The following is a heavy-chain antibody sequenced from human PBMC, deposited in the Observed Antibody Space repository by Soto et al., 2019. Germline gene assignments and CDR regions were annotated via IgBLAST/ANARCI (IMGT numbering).Heavy chain of an antibody. CDR2: IYHGGST. J-gene: IGHJ6*02. V-gene: IGHV4-59*12. Sequence: SETLSLTCTVSGGSMSSFCWSWIRQPPGRGLEWIGVIYHGGSTNYNPSLNSRVTISVDTSKNQFSLKLSSVTAADTAVYYCASSSSWYNYYGMDVWGQGTTVTVSS. CDR1: GGSMSSFC. CDR3: ASSSSWYNYYGMDV. D-gene: IGHD6-13*01.